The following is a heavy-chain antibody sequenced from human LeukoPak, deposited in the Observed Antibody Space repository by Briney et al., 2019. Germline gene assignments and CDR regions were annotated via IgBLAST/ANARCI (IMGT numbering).Heavy chain of an antibody. D-gene: IGHD1-26*01. CDR1: GGSFSGYY. Sequence: SETLSLTCAVYGGSFSGYYWSWIRQPPGKGLEWIGEINHSGSTNYNPSLKSRVTISVDTSKNQFSLKLSPVTAADTAVYYCARGIVGATEGVDYWGQGTLVTVSS. J-gene: IGHJ4*02. V-gene: IGHV4-34*01. CDR3: ARGIVGATEGVDY. CDR2: INHSGST.